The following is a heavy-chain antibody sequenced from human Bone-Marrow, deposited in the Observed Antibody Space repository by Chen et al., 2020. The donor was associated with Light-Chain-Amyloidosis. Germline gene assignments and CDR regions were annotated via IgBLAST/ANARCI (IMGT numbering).Heavy chain of an antibody. V-gene: IGHV1-3*01. Sequence: QVHLVQSGAEVKKPGASVKVSCEASGYVFISYSIHWVRQAPGQRPEWMGWINPANVNSKYSQKFQGRVSITKDTSATIVYMELSSLTSEDTAVYYCAREGTIFCDQQDAFDIWGQGTMVTVSS. J-gene: IGHJ3*02. CDR2: INPANVNS. CDR1: GYVFISYS. D-gene: IGHD3-3*01. CDR3: AREGTIFCDQQDAFDI.